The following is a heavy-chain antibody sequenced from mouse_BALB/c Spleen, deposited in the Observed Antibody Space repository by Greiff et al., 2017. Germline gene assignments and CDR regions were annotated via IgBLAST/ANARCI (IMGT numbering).Heavy chain of an antibody. CDR3: AREGDLYYGFAY. J-gene: IGHJ3*01. CDR2: ISYDGSN. Sequence: EVQLVESGPGLVKPSQSLSLTCSVTGYSITSGYYWNWIRQFPGNKLEWMGYISYDGSNNYNPSLKNRISITRDTSKNQFFLKLNSVTTEDTATYYCAREGDLYYGFAYWGQGTLVTVSA. D-gene: IGHD2-1*01. CDR1: GYSITSGYY. V-gene: IGHV3-6*02.